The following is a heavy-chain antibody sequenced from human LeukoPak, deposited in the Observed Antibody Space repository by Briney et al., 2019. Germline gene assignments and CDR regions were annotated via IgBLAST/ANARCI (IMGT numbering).Heavy chain of an antibody. CDR1: GYTFTSYG. V-gene: IGHV1-18*01. Sequence: ASVKVSCKASGYTFTSYGISWVRQAPGQGLEWMGWISAYNGNTDYAQSLQGRVTMTIDTSTSTVYMELRSLRSDDTAVYYCARDVGRSYDLDYWGQGTLVTVSS. J-gene: IGHJ4*02. CDR3: ARDVGRSYDLDY. CDR2: ISAYNGNT. D-gene: IGHD3-16*01.